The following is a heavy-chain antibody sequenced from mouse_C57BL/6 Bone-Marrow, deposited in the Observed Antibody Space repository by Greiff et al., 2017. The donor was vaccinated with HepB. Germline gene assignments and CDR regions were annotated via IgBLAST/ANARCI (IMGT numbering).Heavy chain of an antibody. V-gene: IGHV1-69*01. J-gene: IGHJ4*01. CDR1: GYTFTSYW. Sequence: QVQLQQPGAELVMPGASVKLSCKASGYTFTSYWMHWVKQRPGQGLEWIGEIDPSDSYTNYNQKFKGKSTLTVDKSCSTAYMQLSSLTSEDSAVYYCVYGFYAMDYWGQGTSVTVSS. CDR3: VYGFYAMDY. CDR2: IDPSDSYT. D-gene: IGHD1-2*01.